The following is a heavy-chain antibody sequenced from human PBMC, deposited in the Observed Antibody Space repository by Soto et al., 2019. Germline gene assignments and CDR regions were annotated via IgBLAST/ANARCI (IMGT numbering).Heavy chain of an antibody. V-gene: IGHV2-5*02. CDR3: ALLYAGTGYFDY. J-gene: IGHJ4*02. CDR1: GFSLSTSGVG. D-gene: IGHD3-9*01. Sequence: SGPTLVNPTQTLTLTCTFSGFSLSTSGVGVGWIRQPPGKALEWLALIYWDDDKRYSPSLKSRLTITKDTSKNQVVLTMTNMDLVDTATYYCALLYAGTGYFDYWGQGTLVTVSS. CDR2: IYWDDDK.